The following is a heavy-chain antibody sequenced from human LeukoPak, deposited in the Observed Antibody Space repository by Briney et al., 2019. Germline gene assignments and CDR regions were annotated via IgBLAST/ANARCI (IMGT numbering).Heavy chain of an antibody. Sequence: SETLSLTCTVSGYSISSGYYWGWIRQPPGKGLEWIGSIYHSGSTYYNPSLKSRVTISVDTSKNQFSLKLSSVTAADTAVYYCARRDPYYYDSSFDYWGQGTLVTVSS. CDR1: GYSISSGYY. D-gene: IGHD3-22*01. CDR3: ARRDPYYYDSSFDY. J-gene: IGHJ4*02. V-gene: IGHV4-38-2*02. CDR2: IYHSGST.